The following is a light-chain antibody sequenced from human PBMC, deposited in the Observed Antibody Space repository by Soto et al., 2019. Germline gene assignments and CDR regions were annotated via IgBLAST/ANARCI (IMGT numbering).Light chain of an antibody. CDR1: QDISNH. V-gene: IGKV1-33*01. Sequence: IQMTQSPSSLSASVGDRVTITCQASQDISNHLNWYQQKPGKAPKLLMYDASNLETGVPSRFSGSGSGTDFAFTISSLKPEDIATYYCQQCDNLPITFGQGTRLEIK. J-gene: IGKJ5*01. CDR3: QQCDNLPIT. CDR2: DAS.